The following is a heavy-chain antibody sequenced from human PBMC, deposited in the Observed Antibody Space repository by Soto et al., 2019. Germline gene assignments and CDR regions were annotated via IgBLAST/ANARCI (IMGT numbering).Heavy chain of an antibody. CDR1: GGSISTDNW. D-gene: IGHD5-12*01. J-gene: IGHJ4*02. Sequence: QVQLEESGPGLVKPSGTLSLTCAVSGGSISTDNWWSWVRQAPGKGLEWVGEIYHSGSTSYNPSLNSRITISIDKSKDQFSLDVRSVTAADTGVYYCARGGRWLFDHWCKGTVVTVSS. V-gene: IGHV4-4*02. CDR3: ARGGRWLFDH. CDR2: IYHSGST.